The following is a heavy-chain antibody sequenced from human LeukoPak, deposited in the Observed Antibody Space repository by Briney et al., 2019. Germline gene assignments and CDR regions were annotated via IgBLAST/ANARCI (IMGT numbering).Heavy chain of an antibody. CDR3: ARCNYYDSSGMRY. Sequence: PSETLSLTCAVYGGSFSGCYWSWIRQPPGKGLEWIGEINHSGRTNYNPSLKSRVTISVDTSKNQFSLKLSSVTAADTAVYYCARCNYYDSSGMRYWGQGTLVTVSS. CDR2: INHSGRT. D-gene: IGHD3-22*01. CDR1: GGSFSGCY. J-gene: IGHJ4*02. V-gene: IGHV4-34*01.